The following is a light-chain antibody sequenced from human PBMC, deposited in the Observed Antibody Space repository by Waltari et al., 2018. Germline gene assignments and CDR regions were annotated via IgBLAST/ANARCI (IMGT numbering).Light chain of an antibody. CDR3: SSYSSSSNLYV. J-gene: IGLJ1*01. Sequence: QSALTQPASVSGSPGHSIILSCTGTTSAIGGTSYVSSYQQHPGTAPALIIYEVVNRPSGISNCFSGSKSGTTASLTISGLQPDDEADYYCSSYSSSSNLYVFGSGTTVSVL. V-gene: IGLV2-14*01. CDR1: TSAIGGTSY. CDR2: EVV.